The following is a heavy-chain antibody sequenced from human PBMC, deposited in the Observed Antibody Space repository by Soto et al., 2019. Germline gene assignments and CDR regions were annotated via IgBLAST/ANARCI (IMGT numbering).Heavy chain of an antibody. Sequence: ASVKVSCKASGYSFTDYHIHWVREAPGQGLEWLGRINPKSGGTSTAQKFQGWVTMTRDRSISTVYMELTRLRPDDTAVCFCARGHSTDCSNGVCSFFYNHEMDVWGQGTTVTVSS. CDR1: GYSFTDYH. CDR2: INPKSGGT. J-gene: IGHJ6*02. D-gene: IGHD2-8*01. CDR3: ARGHSTDCSNGVCSFFYNHEMDV. V-gene: IGHV1-2*04.